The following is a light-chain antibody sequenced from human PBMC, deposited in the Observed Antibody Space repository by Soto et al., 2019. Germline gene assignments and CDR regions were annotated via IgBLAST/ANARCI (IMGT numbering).Light chain of an antibody. V-gene: IGLV7-46*01. CDR3: LLSYSGSYWV. CDR2: DTN. J-gene: IGLJ3*02. CDR1: TGAVTSGHY. Sequence: QTVVTQEPSLTVSPGGTITLTCDSSTGAVTSGHYPYWFQQKPGQAPRTLIADTNNKFSWTPARFSGSLLGGKATLTLSGAQPEDEAEYFCLLSYSGSYWVFGGGTQLTVL.